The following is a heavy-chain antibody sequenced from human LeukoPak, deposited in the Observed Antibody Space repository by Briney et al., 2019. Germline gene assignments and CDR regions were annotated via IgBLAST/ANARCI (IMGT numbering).Heavy chain of an antibody. Sequence: PGGSLRLSCAASGFTFSSYEMNWVRQAPGKGLEWVSYISRSGSTIYYADSVKGRFTISRDNAKNSLYLQMNSPRAEDTAVYYCARDYYDSSGYPPFFDYWGQGTLVTVSS. J-gene: IGHJ4*02. CDR2: ISRSGSTI. V-gene: IGHV3-48*03. D-gene: IGHD3-22*01. CDR1: GFTFSSYE. CDR3: ARDYYDSSGYPPFFDY.